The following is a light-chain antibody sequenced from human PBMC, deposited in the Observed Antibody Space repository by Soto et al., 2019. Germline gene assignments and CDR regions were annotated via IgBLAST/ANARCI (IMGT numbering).Light chain of an antibody. CDR1: QGIRNE. CDR2: AAS. CDR3: LQDNNYPRT. Sequence: AIQMTQSPSSLSASVGDRVTITCRASQGIRNELGWYQQKPGKAPKLLIYAASSLQSGVPSRFSGSGSGTEFTLTISSLQPEDFGAYYCLQDNNYPRTFGHGTRLEIK. V-gene: IGKV1-6*01. J-gene: IGKJ2*02.